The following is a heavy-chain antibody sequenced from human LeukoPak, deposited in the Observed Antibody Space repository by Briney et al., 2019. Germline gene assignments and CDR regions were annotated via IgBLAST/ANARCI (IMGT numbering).Heavy chain of an antibody. J-gene: IGHJ6*03. CDR3: ARLADYGGNFIYYYYMDV. V-gene: IGHV4-30-4*08. D-gene: IGHD4-23*01. CDR1: GGSISSGDYY. Sequence: SETLSLTCTVSGGSISSGDYYWRWIRQPPGKGLEWIGYIYYSGSTYYNPSLKSRVTISVDTSKNQFSLKLSSVTAADTAVYYCARLADYGGNFIYYYYMDVWGKGTTVTVSS. CDR2: IYYSGST.